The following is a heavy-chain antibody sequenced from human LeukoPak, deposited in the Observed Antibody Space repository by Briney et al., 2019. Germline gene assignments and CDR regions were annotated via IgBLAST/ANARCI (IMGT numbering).Heavy chain of an antibody. Sequence: TGGSLRVSCAASGFTFNNAWMNWVRQAPGKGLEWVGRIKSTTHGGTTDYAAPVKGRFTISRDDSKNTVYLQMDNLKTEDTAVYYCTTYYHGSWYFDLWGRGTLVTVSS. CDR1: GFTFNNAW. CDR3: TTYYHGSWYFDL. J-gene: IGHJ2*01. D-gene: IGHD3-10*01. V-gene: IGHV3-15*01. CDR2: IKSTTHGGTT.